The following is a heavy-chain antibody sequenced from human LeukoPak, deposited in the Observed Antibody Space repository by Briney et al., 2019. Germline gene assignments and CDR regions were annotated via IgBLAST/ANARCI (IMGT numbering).Heavy chain of an antibody. J-gene: IGHJ4*02. CDR1: GDSISFNY. Sequence: LSLTCTVSGDSISFNYWNWVRQAPGKGLEWVSGISWNSGSIGYADSVKGRFTISRDNAKNSLYLQMNSLRAEDTALYYCAKVGGFGELLPFDYWGQGTLVTVSS. CDR3: AKVGGFGELLPFDY. V-gene: IGHV3-9*01. D-gene: IGHD3-10*01. CDR2: ISWNSGSI.